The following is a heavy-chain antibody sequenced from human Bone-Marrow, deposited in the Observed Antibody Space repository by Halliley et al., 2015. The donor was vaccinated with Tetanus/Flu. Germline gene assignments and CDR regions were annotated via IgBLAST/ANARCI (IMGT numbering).Heavy chain of an antibody. J-gene: IGHJ4*02. CDR2: IYSGGST. D-gene: IGHD6-13*01. Sequence: SLRLSCAASGFTVSSNYMSWVRQAPGKGLECVSVIYSGGSTYYADSVKGRFTISRDNSNNTLHLQMNSLRAEDTAVYYCARGLPTAYSSRWFYFDYWGQGTLVTVSS. CDR1: GFTVSSNY. CDR3: ARGLPTAYSSRWFYFDY. V-gene: IGHV3-53*01.